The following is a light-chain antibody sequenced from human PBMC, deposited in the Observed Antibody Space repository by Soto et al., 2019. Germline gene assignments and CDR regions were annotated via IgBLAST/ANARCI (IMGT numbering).Light chain of an antibody. J-gene: IGKJ1*01. CDR3: QQYNNWPSWM. CDR2: VAS. Sequence: EIVLTQKTDTLSLSPGERATLSCRASQSVSNNYLAWSQQKPGQAPRLLIYVASTRATGIPARFRGSGSGTEFTLTISSLQSEDSAVYYCQQYNNWPSWMFGQGSNVAI. CDR1: QSVSNN. V-gene: IGKV3-15*01.